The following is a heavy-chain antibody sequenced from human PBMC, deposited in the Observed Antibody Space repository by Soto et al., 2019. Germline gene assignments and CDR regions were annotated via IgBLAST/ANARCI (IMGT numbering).Heavy chain of an antibody. J-gene: IGHJ4*02. Sequence: SETLSLTCAVYGGSFSGYYWSWIRQPPGKGLEWIGEINHSGSTNYNPSLKSRVTISVDTSKNQFSLKLSSVTAADTAVYYCATNLLRGITTGQGAPFDYWGQGTLVTVSS. CDR2: INHSGST. V-gene: IGHV4-34*01. CDR1: GGSFSGYY. CDR3: ATNLLRGITTGQGAPFDY. D-gene: IGHD1-1*01.